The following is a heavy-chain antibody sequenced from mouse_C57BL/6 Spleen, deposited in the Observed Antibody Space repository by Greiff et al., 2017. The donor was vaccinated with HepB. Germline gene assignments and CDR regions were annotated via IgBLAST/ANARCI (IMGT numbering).Heavy chain of an antibody. CDR3: ARGGGCFDY. J-gene: IGHJ2*01. CDR1: GYTFTDYY. V-gene: IGHV1-76*01. Sequence: VQLQQSGAELVRPGASVKLSCKASGYTFTDYYINWVKQRPGQGLEWIARIYPGSGNTYYNEKFKGKATLTAEKSSSTAYMQLSSLTSEDSAVYSCARGGGCFDYWGQGTTLTVSS. CDR2: IYPGSGNT.